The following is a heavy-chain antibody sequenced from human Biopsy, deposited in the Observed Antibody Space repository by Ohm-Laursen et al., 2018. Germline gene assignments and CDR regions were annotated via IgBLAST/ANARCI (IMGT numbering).Heavy chain of an antibody. D-gene: IGHD6-25*01. Sequence: SLRLSCAASGFVVNGTQMSWVRQAPRKGLEWVSVIYSGDSTYYADSVKGRFTISRDESKNTLYLQMNRLRAEDTAVYHCARATYSSGHKIDSWGQGTLVTVSS. V-gene: IGHV3-53*01. CDR2: IYSGDST. CDR1: GFVVNGTQ. CDR3: ARATYSSGHKIDS. J-gene: IGHJ4*02.